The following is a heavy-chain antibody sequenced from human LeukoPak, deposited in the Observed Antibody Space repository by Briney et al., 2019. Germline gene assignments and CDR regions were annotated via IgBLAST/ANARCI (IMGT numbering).Heavy chain of an antibody. V-gene: IGHV3-7*01. Sequence: GGSLRLSCAASGFTFSSYSMNWVRQAPGKGLEWVANIKRDGSEKYYVDSVKGRFTISRDNAKNSLYLQMNSLRAEDTAVYYCAREGVYSSSWLGFDYWGQGTLVTVSS. CDR2: IKRDGSEK. CDR3: AREGVYSSSWLGFDY. J-gene: IGHJ4*02. D-gene: IGHD6-13*01. CDR1: GFTFSSYS.